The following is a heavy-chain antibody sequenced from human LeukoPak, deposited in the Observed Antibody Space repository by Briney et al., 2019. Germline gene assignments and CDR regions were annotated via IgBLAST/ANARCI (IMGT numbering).Heavy chain of an antibody. CDR3: ARHVGSSAHFDY. D-gene: IGHD3-10*01. CDR2: IYSSGST. J-gene: IGHJ4*02. V-gene: IGHV4-39*01. Sequence: SETLSLTCTVSGGSITTSHYCWAWIRQPPGRGLEWIGSIYSSGSTYYNPSLKSRVTISVDTSKSQFSLKLHSVTAADTAVVYCARHVGSSAHFDYWGQGTLATVSS. CDR1: GGSITTSHYC.